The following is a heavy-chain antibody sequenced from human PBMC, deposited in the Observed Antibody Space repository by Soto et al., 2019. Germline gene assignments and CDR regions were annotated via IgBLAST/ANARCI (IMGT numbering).Heavy chain of an antibody. D-gene: IGHD3-10*01. CDR1: GDSVSSDITS. V-gene: IGHV6-1*01. J-gene: IGHJ3*01. CDR3: ARGNALDV. Sequence: SQTLSLTCAISGDSVSSDITSWNWIRQSPSGGLEWLGRTYYRSKWFHDYAASVESRITINPDTSKNQFSLELNSMAPEDTAVYYCARGNALDVWGQGTVVTVSS. CDR2: TYYRSKWFH.